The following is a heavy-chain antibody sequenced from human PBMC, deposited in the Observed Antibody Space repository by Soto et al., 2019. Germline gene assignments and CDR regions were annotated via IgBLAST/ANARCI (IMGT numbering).Heavy chain of an antibody. J-gene: IGHJ5*02. D-gene: IGHD4-17*01. CDR2: IYYSGNT. CDR1: GGSISSGGYD. Sequence: QVQLQESGPGLVKPSQTLSLTCTVYGGSISSGGYDWSWIRQPPGKGLDWIGYIYYSGNTYYNPSLKSRVSISVESSKNQFSLKMSSVTAADTAVYYCARERSYGDYSWLDPWGQGTLVTVS. V-gene: IGHV4-31*03. CDR3: ARERSYGDYSWLDP.